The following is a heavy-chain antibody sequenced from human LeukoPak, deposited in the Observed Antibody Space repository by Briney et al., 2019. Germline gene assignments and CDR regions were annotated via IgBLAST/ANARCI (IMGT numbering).Heavy chain of an antibody. Sequence: GASVKVSCKVSGYALTELSMHWVRQAPGKGLEWMGGFDPEDGETIYAQKFQGRVTMTEDTSTDTAYMKLSSLRSEDTAVYYCATGLLWFGESSRDYWGQGTLVTVSS. CDR3: ATGLLWFGESSRDY. CDR1: GYALTELS. V-gene: IGHV1-24*01. D-gene: IGHD3-10*01. CDR2: FDPEDGET. J-gene: IGHJ4*02.